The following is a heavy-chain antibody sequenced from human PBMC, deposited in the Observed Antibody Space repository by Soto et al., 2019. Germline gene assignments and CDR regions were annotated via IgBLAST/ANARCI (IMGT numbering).Heavy chain of an antibody. V-gene: IGHV2-70*13. J-gene: IGHJ6*02. CDR3: ARSIRGPRRFNGMDV. D-gene: IGHD1-20*01. CDR1: GFSLTSPGMC. CDR2: IERDDDDK. Sequence: ESGPTLVNPTETLTLTCTFSGFSLTSPGMCVSWIRQSPGKALEWLALIERDDDDKYYSTSLKTRLTISKDTRKNQVVLTMANMEPADTATYSCARSIRGPRRFNGMDVWGQGTTVTVSS.